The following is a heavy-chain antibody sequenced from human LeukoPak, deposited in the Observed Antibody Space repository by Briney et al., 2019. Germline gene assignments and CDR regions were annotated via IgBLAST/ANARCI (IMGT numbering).Heavy chain of an antibody. CDR1: GFXVSSNY. D-gene: IGHD3-22*01. J-gene: IGHJ4*02. CDR2: IFSGGST. V-gene: IGHV3-53*04. CDR3: ATTNSGYYYDFDY. Sequence: GGSLRLSCAASGFXVSSNYISWVRQAPGKGPEWVSVIFSGGSTYYADSVKGRFTISRHNSKNTLYLQMNSLRAEDTAVYYCATTNSGYYYDFDYWGQGTLVTVSS.